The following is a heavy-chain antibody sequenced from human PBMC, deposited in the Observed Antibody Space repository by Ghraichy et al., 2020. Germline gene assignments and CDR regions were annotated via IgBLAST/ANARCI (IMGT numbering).Heavy chain of an antibody. CDR1: GFTFSSYS. J-gene: IGHJ3*02. CDR2: ISTSSTYI. V-gene: IGHV3-21*01. D-gene: IGHD4-17*01. CDR3: ARGRTMTPPNAAFDI. Sequence: GGSLRLSCAASGFTFSSYSMNWVRQAPEKGLEWVSSISTSSTYIYYADSVKGRFTISRDNAKNSLYLQMNSLRADDTAVYYCARGRTMTPPNAAFDIWGQGTMVTVSS.